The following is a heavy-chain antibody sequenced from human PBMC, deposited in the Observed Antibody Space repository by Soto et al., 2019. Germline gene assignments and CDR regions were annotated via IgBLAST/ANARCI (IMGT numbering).Heavy chain of an antibody. V-gene: IGHV1-69*06. D-gene: IGHD3-9*01. CDR2: IIPIFGTA. J-gene: IGHJ6*02. CDR3: ARSEGGYFYGMDV. CDR1: GGNFASYA. Sequence: GASVKVSCKASGGNFASYAIFWLRQAPGQGLEWMGGIIPIFGTATYAQRFQDRVTIKADKSTNTAYMELNSLRFEDTAVYYCARSEGGYFYGMDVWGQGTTVTVSS.